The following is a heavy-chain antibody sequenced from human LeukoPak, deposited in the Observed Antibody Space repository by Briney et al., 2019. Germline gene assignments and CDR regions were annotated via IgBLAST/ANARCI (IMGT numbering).Heavy chain of an antibody. V-gene: IGHV3-7*01. D-gene: IGHD6-19*01. J-gene: IGHJ4*02. CDR2: IKPDGSDR. CDR3: SGRSGFSSIY. Sequence: PGGSLRLSCAASGFSFSTHWMNWVRQAPGGGLEWLANIKPDGSDRYYVDSVRGRFTISRDNAKNLVYLQIDSLRTEDTGVYYCSGRSGFSSIYWDQGTLVKVSS. CDR1: GFSFSTHW.